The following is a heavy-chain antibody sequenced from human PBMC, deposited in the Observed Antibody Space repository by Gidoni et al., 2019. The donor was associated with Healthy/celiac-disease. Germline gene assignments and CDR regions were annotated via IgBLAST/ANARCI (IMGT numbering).Heavy chain of an antibody. J-gene: IGHJ4*02. CDR2: INHSGST. D-gene: IGHD2-15*01. V-gene: IGHV4-34*01. Sequence: QVQLQQWGAGLLKPSETLSLTCAVYGGSFSGYYWSWISQPPGQGLEWIGEINHSGSTNYNPSLKRRVTISVDTSKNQCYRKLSSVTAADTAVYYCARGHDCSGGSCSYVDYWGQGTLVTVSS. CDR3: ARGHDCSGGSCSYVDY. CDR1: GGSFSGYY.